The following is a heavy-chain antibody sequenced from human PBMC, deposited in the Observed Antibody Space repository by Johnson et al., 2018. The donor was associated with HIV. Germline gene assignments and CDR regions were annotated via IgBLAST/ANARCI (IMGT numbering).Heavy chain of an antibody. CDR3: VRRMVVGYVAFDI. D-gene: IGHD2-21*01. Sequence: VQLVESGGGLVKAGGSLRLSCAASGFTFSDHYMTWIRQAPGKGLECISSISSSGRTTYYADSVKGRFTISRNNVQNSMLLQMNSLRADVTAVYFCVRRMVVGYVAFDIWGQGTMVSVSS. J-gene: IGHJ3*02. CDR1: GFTFSDHY. V-gene: IGHV3-11*04. CDR2: ISSSGRTT.